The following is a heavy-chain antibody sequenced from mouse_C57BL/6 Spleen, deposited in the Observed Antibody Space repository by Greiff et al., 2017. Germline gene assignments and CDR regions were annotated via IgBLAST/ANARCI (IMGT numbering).Heavy chain of an antibody. CDR3: ITGTGAY. CDR1: GFTFSNYW. D-gene: IGHD4-1*01. Sequence: EVQGVESGGGLVQPGGSMKLSCVASGFTFSNYWMNWVRQSPEKGLEWVAQIRLKSDNYATHYAESVKGRFTFSRDDSKSSVYLQMNNLRAEDTGIYYCITGTGAYWGQGTLVTVSA. CDR2: IRLKSDNYAT. J-gene: IGHJ3*01. V-gene: IGHV6-3*01.